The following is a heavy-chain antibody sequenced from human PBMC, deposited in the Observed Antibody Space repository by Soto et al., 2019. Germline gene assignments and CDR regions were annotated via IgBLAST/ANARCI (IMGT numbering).Heavy chain of an antibody. J-gene: IGHJ6*02. CDR1: GFTFSSYA. CDR2: ISYDGSNK. Sequence: QVQLVESGGGVVQPGRSLRLSCAASGFTFSSYAMHWVRQAPGKGLEWVAVISYDGSNKYYADSVKGRFTISRDNSKNTLYLQMNRLRAEDTAVYYCARDIPDTAMALYYYYYGMDVWGQGTTVTVSS. V-gene: IGHV3-30-3*01. CDR3: ARDIPDTAMALYYYYYGMDV. D-gene: IGHD5-18*01.